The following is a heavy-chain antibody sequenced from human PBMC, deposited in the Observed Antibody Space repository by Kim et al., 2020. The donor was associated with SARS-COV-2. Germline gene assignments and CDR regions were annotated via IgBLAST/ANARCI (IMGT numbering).Heavy chain of an antibody. CDR2: IYSGGST. J-gene: IGHJ4*02. Sequence: GGSLRLSCAASGFTVSSNYMSWVRQAPGKGLEWVSVIYSGGSTYYADSVKGRFTISRDNSKNTLYLQMNSLRAEDTAVYYCAARGFSSSLDYWGQGTLVTVSS. D-gene: IGHD6-13*01. CDR1: GFTVSSNY. CDR3: AARGFSSSLDY. V-gene: IGHV3-66*01.